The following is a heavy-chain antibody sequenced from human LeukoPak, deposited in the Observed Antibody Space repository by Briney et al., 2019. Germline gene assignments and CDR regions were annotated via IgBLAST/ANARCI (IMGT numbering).Heavy chain of an antibody. J-gene: IGHJ4*02. V-gene: IGHV1-46*01. CDR3: SRSNGYDY. CDR2: INPSDGST. D-gene: IGHD3-22*01. Sequence: ASVKVSCKASGYTFTSYYIHWVRQAPGQGLEWMGIINPSDGSTRYAQKFQGRVTMTRDTSTSTVYMELSSLRSGVTAVYYWSRSNGYDYWGQGTQVTVSS. CDR1: GYTFTSYY.